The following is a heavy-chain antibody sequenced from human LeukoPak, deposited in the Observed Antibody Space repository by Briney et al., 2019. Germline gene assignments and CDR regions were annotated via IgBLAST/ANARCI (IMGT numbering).Heavy chain of an antibody. CDR3: ARTRIGLWFGELFCFDY. CDR1: GYTFTGYY. D-gene: IGHD3-10*01. V-gene: IGHV1-2*02. CDR2: INPNSGGT. Sequence: ASVKVSCKAFGYTFTGYYMHWVRQAPGQGLEWMGWINPNSGGTNYAQKFQGRVTMTRDTSISTAYMELSRLRSDDTAVYYCARTRIGLWFGELFCFDYWGQGTLVTVSS. J-gene: IGHJ4*02.